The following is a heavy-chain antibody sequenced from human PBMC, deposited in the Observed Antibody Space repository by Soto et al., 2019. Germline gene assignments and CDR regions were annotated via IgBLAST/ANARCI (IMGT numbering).Heavy chain of an antibody. J-gene: IGHJ6*03. CDR2: INHSGST. V-gene: IGHV4-34*01. D-gene: IGHD3-9*01. CDR3: ARGLGAWLRYFDRTYTSYYYYMDV. CDR1: GWSFSGYY. Sequence: SETRSLTCAVDGWSFSGYYWSWIRQPPGKGLEWVGEINHSGSTTYNPSLKSRVTISVDTSKNQFSLKLSSVTAADTAVYYCARGLGAWLRYFDRTYTSYYYYMDVWGKGTTVT.